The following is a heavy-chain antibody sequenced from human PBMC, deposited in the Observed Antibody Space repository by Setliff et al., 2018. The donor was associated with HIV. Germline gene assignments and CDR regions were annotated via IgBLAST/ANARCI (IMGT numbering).Heavy chain of an antibody. Sequence: SETLSLTCTVSDSGTHYWSWIRQPAGKGLEWIGRVSSRGDTNYNPSLKSRVTMSVDTSKNQFSLKLTSVTASDTAVYYCASELQGHSSSWPNYWGQGTLVTVSS. CDR1: DSGTHY. V-gene: IGHV4-4*07. CDR2: VSSRGDT. CDR3: ASELQGHSSSWPNY. J-gene: IGHJ4*02. D-gene: IGHD6-13*01.